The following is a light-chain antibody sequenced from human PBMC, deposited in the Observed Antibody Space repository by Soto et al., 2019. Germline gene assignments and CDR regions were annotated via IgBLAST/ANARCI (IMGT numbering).Light chain of an antibody. Sequence: EIVLTQSPGTLSLSPGERATLXXRARQSVSSNYLAWYQQKPGKAPRVXIYRASSRATGIPERFSGSGSGTEFTLTISRLQPEDFAAYYCQQCNSSSGTFGQGTKVDIK. J-gene: IGKJ1*01. V-gene: IGKV3-20*01. CDR3: QQCNSSSGT. CDR2: RAS. CDR1: QSVSSNY.